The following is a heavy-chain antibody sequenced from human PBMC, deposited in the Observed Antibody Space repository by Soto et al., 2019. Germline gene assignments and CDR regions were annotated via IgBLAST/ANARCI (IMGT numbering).Heavy chain of an antibody. Sequence: LRLSCAASGFTFSSYGMHWVRQAPGKGLEWVAVISYDGSNKYYADSVKGRFTISRDNSKNTLYLQMNSLRAEDTAVYYCAKDETDYGYFDYWGQGTLVTVSS. D-gene: IGHD4-17*01. CDR2: ISYDGSNK. CDR1: GFTFSSYG. J-gene: IGHJ4*02. V-gene: IGHV3-30*18. CDR3: AKDETDYGYFDY.